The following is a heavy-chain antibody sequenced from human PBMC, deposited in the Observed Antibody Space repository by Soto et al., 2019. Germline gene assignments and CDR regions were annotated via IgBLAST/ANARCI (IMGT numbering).Heavy chain of an antibody. CDR3: VIDLGYFDF. J-gene: IGHJ4*02. CDR1: AGTFNNHS. V-gene: IGHV1-69*02. Sequence: QVQLVQSGTEVKKPGSSVAVSCQASAGTFNNHSLIWVRQAPGQGLEWMGRSIPILGRADYSQKFQGRLTLTVDKSTSTADMELSSLTSEDTAVYYCVIDLGYFDFWGQGTLVTVSS. D-gene: IGHD2-15*01. CDR2: SIPILGRA.